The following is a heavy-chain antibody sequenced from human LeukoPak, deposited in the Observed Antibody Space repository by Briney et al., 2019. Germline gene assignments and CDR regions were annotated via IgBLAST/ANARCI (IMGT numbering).Heavy chain of an antibody. Sequence: ASVKVSCKASGYTFTSYDINWVRQATGQGLEWMGWMNPNSGNTGYAQKFQGSVTMTRNTSISTAYMELSSLRSEDTAVYYCARGQFSEGTFDYWGQGTLVTVSS. CDR2: MNPNSGNT. D-gene: IGHD3-10*01. CDR3: ARGQFSEGTFDY. J-gene: IGHJ4*02. V-gene: IGHV1-8*01. CDR1: GYTFTSYD.